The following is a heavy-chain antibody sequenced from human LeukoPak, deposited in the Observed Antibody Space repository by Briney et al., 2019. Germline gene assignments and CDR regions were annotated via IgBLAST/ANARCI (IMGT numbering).Heavy chain of an antibody. Sequence: PSQTLSLTCTVSGGSISSGSYYWSWIRQPAGKGLEWIGRIYTSGSTNYNPSLKSRVTISVDTSKNQFSLKLSSVTAAGTAVYYCARDGISYYDTLDAFDIWGQGTMVTVSS. J-gene: IGHJ3*02. V-gene: IGHV4-61*02. CDR3: ARDGISYYDTLDAFDI. CDR2: IYTSGST. D-gene: IGHD3-22*01. CDR1: GGSISSGSYY.